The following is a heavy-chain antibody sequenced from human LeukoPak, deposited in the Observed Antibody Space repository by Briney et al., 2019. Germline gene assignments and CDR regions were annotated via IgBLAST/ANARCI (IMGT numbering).Heavy chain of an antibody. J-gene: IGHJ3*02. CDR3: ARVQSGVILAFDI. V-gene: IGHV3-7*03. CDR1: GFTFSNYW. D-gene: IGHD3-10*01. Sequence: GGPLSLSCAASGFTFSNYWMSWVRQAPGKGLEWVANIKADGSEKYYVDSVKGRFTTSTDNSQKSLYLQMNSLRPEDTAVYYCARVQSGVILAFDIWGQGTMVTVSS. CDR2: IKADGSEK.